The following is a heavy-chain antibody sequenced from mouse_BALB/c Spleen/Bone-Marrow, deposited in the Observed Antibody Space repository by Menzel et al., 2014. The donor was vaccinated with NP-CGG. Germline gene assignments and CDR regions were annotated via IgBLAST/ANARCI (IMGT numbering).Heavy chain of an antibody. V-gene: IGHV5-12-1*01. D-gene: IGHD2-3*01. CDR2: ISSGGGST. CDR3: ARHEDGYYDAMDY. Sequence: EVQLVESGGGLVKPGGSLKLSCAASGFAFSSYDMSWVRQTPEKRLEWVAYISSGGGSTYYPDTVKGRFTISRDNAKNTLYLQMSSLKSEDTAMYYCARHEDGYYDAMDYWGQGTSGTVSS. J-gene: IGHJ4*01. CDR1: GFAFSSYD.